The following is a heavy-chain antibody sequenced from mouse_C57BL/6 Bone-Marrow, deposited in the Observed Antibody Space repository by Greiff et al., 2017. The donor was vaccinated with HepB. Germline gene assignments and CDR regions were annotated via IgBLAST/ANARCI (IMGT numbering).Heavy chain of an antibody. CDR2: IDPSDSYT. CDR3: ARGDYGSSFWYFDV. J-gene: IGHJ1*03. CDR1: GYTFTSYW. Sequence: QVQLQQPGAELVKPGASVKLSCKASGYTFTSYWMQWVKQRPGQGLEWIGVIDPSDSYTNYNQKFKGKATLTVDTSSSTAYMQLSSLTSEDSAVYYCARGDYGSSFWYFDVWGTGTTVTVSS. V-gene: IGHV1-50*01. D-gene: IGHD1-1*01.